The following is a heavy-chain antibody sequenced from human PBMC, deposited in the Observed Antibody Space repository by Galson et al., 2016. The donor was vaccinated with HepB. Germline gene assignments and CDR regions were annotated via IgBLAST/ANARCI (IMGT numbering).Heavy chain of an antibody. CDR3: ARDPDYGDFENSYGLDV. CDR2: IIPIFGTT. V-gene: IGHV1-69*13. Sequence: SVKVSCKASGGTFTNCAINWVRQAPGQGLEWMGGIIPIFGTTNYAEKFQGRVTITADQSTSTAYMNLTSLRSEDTAVYYCARDPDYGDFENSYGLDVWGQGTTVTVSS. J-gene: IGHJ6*02. CDR1: GGTFTNCA. D-gene: IGHD4-17*01.